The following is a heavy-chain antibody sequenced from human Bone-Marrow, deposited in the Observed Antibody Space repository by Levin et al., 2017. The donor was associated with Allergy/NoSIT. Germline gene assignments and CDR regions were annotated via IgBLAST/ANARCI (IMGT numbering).Heavy chain of an antibody. CDR3: ARGIYGYAHRAVDS. D-gene: IGHD5-18*01. V-gene: IGHV3-9*01. J-gene: IGHJ4*02. Sequence: SLKISCAASGFTFDDYAMHRVRQAPGQGLEWVSLISWNGGTTGYADSVKCRFTISRDNAKNSLFLQMNSLRADDTALYYFARGIYGYAHRAVDSWGQGTLVTVSS. CDR2: ISWNGGTT. CDR1: GFTFDDYA.